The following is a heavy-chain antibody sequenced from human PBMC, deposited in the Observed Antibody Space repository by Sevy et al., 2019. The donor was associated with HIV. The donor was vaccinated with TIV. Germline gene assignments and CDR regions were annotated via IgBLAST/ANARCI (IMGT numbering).Heavy chain of an antibody. Sequence: GGSLRLSCAASGFTFTLYSMHWVRQAPGKGLEWVATISYDGSNKHYADSVKGRFTISRDNSQNSLYLQMNSLRTEDTSVYYCALERLSSDVAEYVQNWGQGTLVTVSS. CDR2: ISYDGSNK. J-gene: IGHJ1*01. CDR3: ALERLSSDVAEYVQN. D-gene: IGHD1-1*01. CDR1: GFTFTLYS. V-gene: IGHV3-30-3*01.